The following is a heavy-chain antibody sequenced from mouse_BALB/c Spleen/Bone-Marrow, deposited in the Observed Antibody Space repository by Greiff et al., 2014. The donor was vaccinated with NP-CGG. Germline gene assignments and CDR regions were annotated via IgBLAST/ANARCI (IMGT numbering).Heavy chain of an antibody. CDR3: ARSDGYRALDY. D-gene: IGHD2-3*01. CDR1: GYPFSNSW. J-gene: IGHJ4*01. Sequence: QVQLQQSGPELVKPGASVRISCKASGYPFSNSWMNWVKQRPGQGLEWIGRIYPGDGDTYYNGKFKGKATLTADKSSSTAYMQLSSLTSVDSAVYFCARSDGYRALDYWGQGTSVTVSS. CDR2: IYPGDGDT. V-gene: IGHV1-82*01.